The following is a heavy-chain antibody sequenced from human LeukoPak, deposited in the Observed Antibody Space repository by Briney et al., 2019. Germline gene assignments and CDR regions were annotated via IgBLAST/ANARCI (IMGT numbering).Heavy chain of an antibody. CDR2: ISRSGGSI. J-gene: IGHJ3*02. D-gene: IGHD3-16*01. V-gene: IGHV3-48*03. Sequence: GGSLRLSCVTSGFTFSNYEMNWVRQAPGKGLEWVSYISRSGGSIYYADSVKGRFTISRDNSKNTLYLQMNSLRAEDTAVYYCARAVGPFDIWGQGTIVIVSS. CDR1: GFTFSNYE. CDR3: ARAVGPFDI.